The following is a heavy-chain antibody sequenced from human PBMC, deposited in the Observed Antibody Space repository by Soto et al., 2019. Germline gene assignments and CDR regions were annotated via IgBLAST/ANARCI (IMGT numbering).Heavy chain of an antibody. Sequence: GGSLRLSWAASGVTFSSYAMHWVRQAPGKGLEWVAVISYDGSNKYYADSVKGRFTISRDNSKNTLYLQMNSLRAEDTAVYYCATRRGLSYGFSSYWGQGTLVTVSS. CDR3: ATRRGLSYGFSSY. CDR1: GVTFSSYA. J-gene: IGHJ4*02. D-gene: IGHD5-18*01. V-gene: IGHV3-30-3*01. CDR2: ISYDGSNK.